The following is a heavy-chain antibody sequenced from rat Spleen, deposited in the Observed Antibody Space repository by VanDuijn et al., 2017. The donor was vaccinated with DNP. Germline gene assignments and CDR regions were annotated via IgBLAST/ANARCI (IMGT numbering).Heavy chain of an antibody. CDR1: GFSLTSYH. Sequence: QVQLKESGPGLVQPSQTLSLACTVSGFSLTSYHVHWVRQPPGKGLEWMGVMWSDGDTSYNSALKSRLSISRDTSKSQVFLKMSSMQTEDTAIYYCTRYGEYTALDAWGQGTSVTVSS. J-gene: IGHJ4*01. CDR3: TRYGEYTALDA. V-gene: IGHV2-32*01. CDR2: MWSDGDT. D-gene: IGHD1-11*01.